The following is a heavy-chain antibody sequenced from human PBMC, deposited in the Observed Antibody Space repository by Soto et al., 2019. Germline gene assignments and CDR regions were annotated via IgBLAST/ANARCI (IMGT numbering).Heavy chain of an antibody. Sequence: EVQLVESGGGLVKPGGSLRLSCAASGFTFSNAWMSWVRQAPGKGLEWVGRIKSKTDGGTTDYAAPLKGRFTISRDDSKNTLYLQMNSLKTEDTAVYYCTTDRERITMIGTRLRARPYYFDYWGQGTLVTVSS. CDR1: GFTFSNAW. CDR3: TTDRERITMIGTRLRARPYYFDY. CDR2: IKSKTDGGTT. V-gene: IGHV3-15*01. D-gene: IGHD3-22*01. J-gene: IGHJ4*02.